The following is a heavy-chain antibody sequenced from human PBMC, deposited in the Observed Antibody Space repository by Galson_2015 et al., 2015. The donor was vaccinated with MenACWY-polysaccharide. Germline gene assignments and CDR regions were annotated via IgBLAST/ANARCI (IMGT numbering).Heavy chain of an antibody. CDR2: INPGDSDI. V-gene: IGHV5-51*01. CDR3: ARNYGSGSYRSNFEY. J-gene: IGHJ4*02. Sequence: QSGAEVKKPGESLKISCKGSGYTFTNNWIGWVRQMPGKGLEWVGIINPGDSDIRYSPSFQGQVTISADKSISTAYLQWSSLKASDTAMYYCARNYGSGSYRSNFEYWGQGTLVTVSS. D-gene: IGHD3-10*01. CDR1: GYTFTNNW.